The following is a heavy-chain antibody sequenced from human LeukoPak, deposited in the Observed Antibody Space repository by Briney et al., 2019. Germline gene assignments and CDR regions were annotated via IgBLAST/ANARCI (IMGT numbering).Heavy chain of an antibody. CDR2: IHPHGIF. CDR1: GGSCDDDY. D-gene: IGHD2-21*02. Sequence: SETLSLTCAVHGGSCDDDYCSWIRQPPGKGLEWIGEIHPHGIFYYNSSLTSRVTISIDTSKSQFSLRLTSVTAADTAFYYCARGSDRSKAGDLWGQGSLVIVSS. CDR3: ARGSDRSKAGDL. J-gene: IGHJ5*02. V-gene: IGHV4-34*01.